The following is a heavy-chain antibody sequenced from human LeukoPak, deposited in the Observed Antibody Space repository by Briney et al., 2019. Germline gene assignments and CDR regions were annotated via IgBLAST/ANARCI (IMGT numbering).Heavy chain of an antibody. V-gene: IGHV5-51*01. CDR3: ARQFRDSSGYYSYYFDY. J-gene: IGHJ4*02. Sequence: GESLEISCKGSGYSFTTYWIGWVRQLPGRGLEWMGIIYPGDSDTRYSPFFQGQVTISADKSISTAYLQWSSLKASDTAMYYCARQFRDSSGYYSYYFDYWGQGTLVTVSS. CDR1: GYSFTTYW. D-gene: IGHD3-22*01. CDR2: IYPGDSDT.